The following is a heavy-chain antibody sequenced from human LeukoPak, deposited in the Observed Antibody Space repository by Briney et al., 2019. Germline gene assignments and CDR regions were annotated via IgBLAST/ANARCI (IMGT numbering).Heavy chain of an antibody. J-gene: IGHJ4*02. CDR1: GFTFNNYW. CDR2: INSDGSST. Sequence: GGSLRLSCAASGFTFNNYWMHWVRQGPGKGLVWVSRINSDGSSTSYADSVKGRFTISRDNAKKTLYLQMNSLRADDTAVYYCAGQYFGFDYWGQGTLVTV. D-gene: IGHD2/OR15-2a*01. V-gene: IGHV3-74*01. CDR3: AGQYFGFDY.